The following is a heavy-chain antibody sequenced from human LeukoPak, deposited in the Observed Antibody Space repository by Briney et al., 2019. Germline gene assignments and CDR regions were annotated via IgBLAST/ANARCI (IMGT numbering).Heavy chain of an antibody. CDR2: IYTSGST. J-gene: IGHJ3*02. V-gene: IGHV4-61*02. CDR3: ARAFIAVARDAFDI. Sequence: PSQTLSLTCTVSGGSISSGSYYWSWIRQPAGKGLERIGRIYTSGSTNYDPSLKSRVTISVDTSKNQFSLKLSSVTAADTAVYYCARAFIAVARDAFDIWGQGTMVTVSS. CDR1: GGSISSGSYY. D-gene: IGHD6-19*01.